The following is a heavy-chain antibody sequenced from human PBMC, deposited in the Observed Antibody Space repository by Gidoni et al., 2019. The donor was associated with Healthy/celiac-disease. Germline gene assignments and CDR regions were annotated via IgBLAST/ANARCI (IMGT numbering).Heavy chain of an antibody. Sequence: EVQLLESGGGLVQPGGSLRLSCAASGFTFSSYAMSWVRQAPGKGLEWVSAIRGSGGSTYYADSVKGRFTISRDNSKNTLYLQMNSLRAEDTAVYYCAKVYGSGSYPPPYYYYYGMDVWGQGTTVTVSS. D-gene: IGHD3-10*01. CDR3: AKVYGSGSYPPPYYYYYGMDV. J-gene: IGHJ6*02. V-gene: IGHV3-23*01. CDR1: GFTFSSYA. CDR2: IRGSGGST.